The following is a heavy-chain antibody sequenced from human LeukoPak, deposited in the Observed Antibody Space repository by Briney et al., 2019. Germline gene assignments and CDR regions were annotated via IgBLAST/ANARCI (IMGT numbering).Heavy chain of an antibody. D-gene: IGHD1-26*01. CDR2: ISSSSSYI. V-gene: IGHV3-21*01. Sequence: GGSLRLSCAASVFTFSSYSMNWVRQAPGKGLEWVSSISSSSSYIYYADSVKGRFTISRDNAKNSLYLQMNSLRAEDTAVYYCAREDGIKWELLGYFDYWGQGTLVTVSS. CDR1: VFTFSSYS. CDR3: AREDGIKWELLGYFDY. J-gene: IGHJ4*02.